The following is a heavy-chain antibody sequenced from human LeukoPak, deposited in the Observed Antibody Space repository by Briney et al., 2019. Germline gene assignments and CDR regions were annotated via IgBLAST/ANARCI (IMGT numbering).Heavy chain of an antibody. V-gene: IGHV4-39*01. Sequence: SETLSLTCTVSGGSISSSSYYWGWIRQPPGKGLEWIGSIYYSGSTYYNPSLKSRVTISVDTSKNQFSLKLSSVTAADTAVYYCARHDAPDCYDSSGYLDYWGQGTLVTVSS. CDR3: ARHDAPDCYDSSGYLDY. D-gene: IGHD3-22*01. CDR2: IYYSGST. CDR1: GGSISSSSYY. J-gene: IGHJ4*02.